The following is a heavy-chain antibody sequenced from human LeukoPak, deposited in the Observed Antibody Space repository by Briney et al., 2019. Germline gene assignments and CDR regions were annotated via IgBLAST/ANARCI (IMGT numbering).Heavy chain of an antibody. J-gene: IGHJ4*02. CDR3: ARLVGQSGSQDYFDV. Sequence: SETLSLTCTVSGGSILGSFDHWGWIRQSPEKGLEWIGSVYYSGATSYNSAHKSRVTISVDTSKNFFSLRLTSVTAADTAAYYCARLVGQSGSQDYFDVWGQGTLLAVSS. V-gene: IGHV4-39*02. CDR2: VYYSGAT. D-gene: IGHD3-3*01. CDR1: GGSILGSFDH.